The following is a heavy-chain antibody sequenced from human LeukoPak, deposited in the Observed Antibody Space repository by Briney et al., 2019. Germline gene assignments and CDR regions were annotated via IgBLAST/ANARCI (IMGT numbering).Heavy chain of an antibody. D-gene: IGHD6-13*01. V-gene: IGHV3-23*01. CDR3: AKAPSASSSWRRYFDY. CDR2: ISGSGGST. J-gene: IGHJ4*02. Sequence: PGGSLRLSCAASGFTVSSTYMSWVRQAPGKGLEWVSAISGSGGSTYYADSVKGRFTISRDNSKNTLYLQMNSLRAEDTAVYYCAKAPSASSSWRRYFDYWGQGTLVTVSS. CDR1: GFTVSSTY.